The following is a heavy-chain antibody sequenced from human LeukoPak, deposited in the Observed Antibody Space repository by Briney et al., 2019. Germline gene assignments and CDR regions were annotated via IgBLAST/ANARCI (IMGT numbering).Heavy chain of an antibody. CDR2: ISSSSSYI. CDR1: GFIFSSYS. Sequence: GGSLRLSCAASGFIFSSYSMNWVRQAPGKGLEWVSSISSSSSYIYYADSVKGRFTISRDNAKNSLYLQMNSLRAEDTAVYYCAREGYDYGDYETFFDYWGQGTLVTVSS. D-gene: IGHD4-17*01. CDR3: AREGYDYGDYETFFDY. J-gene: IGHJ4*02. V-gene: IGHV3-21*01.